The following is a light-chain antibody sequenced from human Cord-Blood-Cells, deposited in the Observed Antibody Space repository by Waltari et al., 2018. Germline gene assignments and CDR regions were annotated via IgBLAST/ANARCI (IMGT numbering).Light chain of an antibody. V-gene: IGLV2-23*02. CDR3: CSYAGSRTYV. Sequence: QSALTQPASESGSPGPSITIPCTGTSSDVGSYNLVSWYQQHPGKAPKLTIYEVSKRPSGVSNRFSGSKSGNTASLTISGLQAEDEADYYCCSYAGSRTYVFGTGTKVTVL. CDR2: EVS. J-gene: IGLJ1*01. CDR1: SSDVGSYNL.